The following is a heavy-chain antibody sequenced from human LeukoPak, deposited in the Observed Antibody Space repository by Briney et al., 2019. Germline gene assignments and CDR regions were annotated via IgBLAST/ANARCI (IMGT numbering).Heavy chain of an antibody. V-gene: IGHV4-39*01. CDR3: EGHPQIPSFDT. J-gene: IGHJ4*02. CDR2: VYYSGAT. Sequence: PSETLSLTCSVSGGSISSGDFYWAWIRQPPGRGLECIGSVYYSGATYYSPSLKGRVTISEDTSKNQFSLKLSSVTAADTIFYYAEGHPQIPSFDTWGQGTLVTVSS. CDR1: GGSISSGDFY.